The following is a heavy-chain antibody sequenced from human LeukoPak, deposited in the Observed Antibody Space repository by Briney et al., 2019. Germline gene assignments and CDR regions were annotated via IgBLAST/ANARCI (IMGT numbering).Heavy chain of an antibody. Sequence: GGSLRLSCAASGFTFSSYGIHWVRQARGKGLEWVAYIRYDGSNKYYADSVKGRFTISRDNSKNTLYLKMNSLRAEDTAVYCCAKDTVLSHREALVLRAFDYGGQATLVTVSS. CDR1: GFTFSSYG. J-gene: IGHJ4*02. CDR3: AKDTVLSHREALVLRAFDY. D-gene: IGHD4-23*01. V-gene: IGHV3-30*02. CDR2: IRYDGSNK.